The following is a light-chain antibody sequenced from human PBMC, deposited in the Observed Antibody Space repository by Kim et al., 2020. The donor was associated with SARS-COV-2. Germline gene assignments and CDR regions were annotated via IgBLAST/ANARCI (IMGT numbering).Light chain of an antibody. CDR1: SLRSYY. Sequence: VALGPTVRLTCQGDSLRSYYATWYQQKPGQAPILVIYGKTNRPSGIPDRFSGSSSGNTASLTITGTQAGDEADYYCNSRDSNDNVVFGGGTQLTVL. CDR3: NSRDSNDNVV. CDR2: GKT. V-gene: IGLV3-19*01. J-gene: IGLJ2*01.